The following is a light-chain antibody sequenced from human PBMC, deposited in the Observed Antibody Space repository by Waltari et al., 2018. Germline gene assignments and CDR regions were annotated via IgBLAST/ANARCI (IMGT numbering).Light chain of an antibody. Sequence: QSALTQPASVSGSPGQSITISCTGTTSGVWTYNLVSWYQQHPGKAPKLIIFEGTKRPSGFSNRFFASKSGNTASLTISGLQADDEADYHCCSYVSNTYVFGTGTKVTVL. CDR3: CSYVSNTYV. V-gene: IGLV2-23*01. J-gene: IGLJ1*01. CDR1: TSGVWTYNL. CDR2: EGT.